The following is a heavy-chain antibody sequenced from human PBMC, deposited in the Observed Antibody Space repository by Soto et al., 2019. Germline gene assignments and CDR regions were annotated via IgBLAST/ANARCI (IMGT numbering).Heavy chain of an antibody. J-gene: IGHJ6*02. CDR3: ARQSGKTLFRQGPYGMDF. CDR2: IWPDDSDT. D-gene: IGHD2-15*01. V-gene: IGHV5-51*01. Sequence: PGEALKLSCEGSGYTFSTSWLAWVRQMPGKGLEWMGIIWPDDSDTRYSPSFQGQVTFSADKSIRTSYLQWRSLKASDTATYYCARQSGKTLFRQGPYGMDFWGQGTPVTVSS. CDR1: GYTFSTSW.